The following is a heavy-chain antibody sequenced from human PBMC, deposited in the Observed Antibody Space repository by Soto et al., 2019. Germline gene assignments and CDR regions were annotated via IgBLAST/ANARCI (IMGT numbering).Heavy chain of an antibody. V-gene: IGHV4-38-2*01. Sequence: PSETLSLTCAVSGDSISRGYYWAWIRQPPGKGLEYIGSIYHSGTTYYNTSLMSRVTISVDTSKNQFSLNLRSVTAADTAVYYCARVKQWLVLRRVYRMDVWGQGTTVTVS. D-gene: IGHD6-19*01. J-gene: IGHJ6*02. CDR1: GDSISRGYY. CDR3: ARVKQWLVLRRVYRMDV. CDR2: IYHSGTT.